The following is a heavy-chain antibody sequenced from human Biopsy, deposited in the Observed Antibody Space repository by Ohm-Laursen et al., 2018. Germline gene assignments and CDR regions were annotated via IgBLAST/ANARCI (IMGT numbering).Heavy chain of an antibody. D-gene: IGHD1-26*01. CDR1: GGSISNLY. CDR3: ARHAPSYSGSYWRYFDL. Sequence: SQTLSLTCYVSGGSISNLYWSWIRQPPGKGLEWIGYMYYSGNTNYNPSLKSRVTISVDTSMNHLSLRLTSVTAADTAVYYCARHAPSYSGSYWRYFDLWGRGTLVTVSS. J-gene: IGHJ2*01. V-gene: IGHV4-59*08. CDR2: MYYSGNT.